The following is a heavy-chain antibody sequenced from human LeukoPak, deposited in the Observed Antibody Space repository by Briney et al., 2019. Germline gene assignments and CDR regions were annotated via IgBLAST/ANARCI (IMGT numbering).Heavy chain of an antibody. CDR3: LSGSGH. Sequence: GGSLRLACAAAGFIFRDYWMGWVRQAPGKGLEWVANINEDGSEKYYVDSVKGRFIISRDNAKNSLYLQMNILRAEDTAVFYCLSGSGHCGQGTLVTVSS. V-gene: IGHV3-7*01. CDR1: GFIFRDYW. D-gene: IGHD3-10*01. CDR2: INEDGSEK. J-gene: IGHJ4*02.